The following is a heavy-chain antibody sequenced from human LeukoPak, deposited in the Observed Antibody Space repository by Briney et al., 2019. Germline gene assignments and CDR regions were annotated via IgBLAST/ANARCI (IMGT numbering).Heavy chain of an antibody. J-gene: IGHJ3*02. D-gene: IGHD1-14*01. V-gene: IGHV1-46*01. Sequence: ASVKVSCKASGYTFTSYYMHWVRQAPGQGLEWMGIINPSGGSTSYAQKFQGRVTMTRDMSTSTVYMELSSLRSEDTAVYYCARQGPEGYDAFDIWGQGTMVTVSS. CDR2: INPSGGST. CDR3: ARQGPEGYDAFDI. CDR1: GYTFTSYY.